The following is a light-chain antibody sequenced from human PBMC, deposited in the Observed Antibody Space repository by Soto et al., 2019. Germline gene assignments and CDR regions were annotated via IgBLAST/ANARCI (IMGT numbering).Light chain of an antibody. V-gene: IGLV2-8*01. J-gene: IGLJ2*01. Sequence: QSALTQPPSASGSPGQSVTISCTGTSSDVGGYNYVSWFQQHPGKAPKLIIHEVNQRPSGVPDRFSGSKSGNTASLTVSGLQAEDEGDYYCSSYTSKSSLIFGGGTKGTVL. CDR2: EVN. CDR1: SSDVGGYNY. CDR3: SSYTSKSSLI.